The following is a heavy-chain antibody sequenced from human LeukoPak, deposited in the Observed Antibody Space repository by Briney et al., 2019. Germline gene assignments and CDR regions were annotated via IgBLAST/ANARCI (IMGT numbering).Heavy chain of an antibody. CDR3: AKGSLGSCRGVICYSLDY. CDR2: ISGSDAGT. CDR1: GFTFSTYA. J-gene: IGHJ4*02. V-gene: IGHV3-23*01. Sequence: PGGSLRLSCAASGFTFSTYAMSWVRQSPGKGREGVSAISGSDAGTYYADSVKGRFTISRDTSKNTLYLQMNSLRAADTATYYCAKGSLGSCRGVICYSLDYWGQGSLVTVSS. D-gene: IGHD2-15*01.